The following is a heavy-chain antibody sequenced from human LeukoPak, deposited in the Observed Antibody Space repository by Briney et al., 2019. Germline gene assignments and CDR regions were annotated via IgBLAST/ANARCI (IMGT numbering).Heavy chain of an antibody. CDR1: GGSFSGYY. Sequence: SETLSLTCAVYGGSFSGYYWSWIRQPPGKGLEWIGEINHSGSTNYNPFLKSRVTISVDTSKNQFSLKLSSVTAADTAVYYCARSKSRWSFNYWGQGTLVTVSS. V-gene: IGHV4-34*01. J-gene: IGHJ4*02. CDR3: ARSKSRWSFNY. D-gene: IGHD6-13*01. CDR2: INHSGST.